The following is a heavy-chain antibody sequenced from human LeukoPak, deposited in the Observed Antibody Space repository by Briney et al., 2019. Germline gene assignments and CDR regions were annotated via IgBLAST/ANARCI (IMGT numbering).Heavy chain of an antibody. Sequence: PGGSLRLSCAASGFTSSSYAMNWVRQVPGKGLEWVSGISGSGVNTYYADSVKGRFTISRDNSKNTLYLQMNTLRAEDTAIFYCAKAPEFSYFWVFDYWGQGTLVTVSS. V-gene: IGHV3-23*01. CDR1: GFTSSSYA. CDR3: AKAPEFSYFWVFDY. D-gene: IGHD3-3*01. J-gene: IGHJ4*02. CDR2: ISGSGVNT.